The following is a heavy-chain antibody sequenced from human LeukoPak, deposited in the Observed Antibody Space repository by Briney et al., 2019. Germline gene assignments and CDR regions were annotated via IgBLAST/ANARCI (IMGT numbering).Heavy chain of an antibody. Sequence: GGSLRLSCAAYGFSFSYYWMSWVRQAPGKGLEWVANIKQDGSEKYYVDSVKGRFTISRDNAKKSLYLQMNSLRAEDTAIYYCARDAEVGTLFGVLSRYNWFDPWGQGTLVTVSS. D-gene: IGHD3-3*01. J-gene: IGHJ5*02. CDR3: ARDAEVGTLFGVLSRYNWFDP. CDR2: IKQDGSEK. CDR1: GFSFSYYW. V-gene: IGHV3-7*01.